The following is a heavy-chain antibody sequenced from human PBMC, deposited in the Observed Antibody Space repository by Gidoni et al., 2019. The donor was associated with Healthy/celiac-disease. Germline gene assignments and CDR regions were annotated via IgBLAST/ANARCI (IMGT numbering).Heavy chain of an antibody. Sequence: QLQLQESCPGLVKPSETLSLTCTFSGGSISSSSYYWGWIRQPPGKGLEWIGSIYYSGSTYYNPSLKSRVTISVDTSKNQFSLKLSSVTAADTAVYYCARHEDYAFDIWGQGTMVTVSS. D-gene: IGHD4-17*01. V-gene: IGHV4-39*01. CDR1: GGSISSSSYY. J-gene: IGHJ3*02. CDR3: ARHEDYAFDI. CDR2: IYYSGST.